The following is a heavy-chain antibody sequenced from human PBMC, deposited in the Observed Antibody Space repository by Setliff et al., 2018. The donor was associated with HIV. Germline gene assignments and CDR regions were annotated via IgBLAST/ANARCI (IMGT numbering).Heavy chain of an antibody. J-gene: IGHJ3*02. D-gene: IGHD5-18*01. CDR3: TRDKGYAFDI. V-gene: IGHV3-49*04. CDR2: IRSKAYGGTT. Sequence: SLKISCTASGFTFGDYAMSWVRQAPGKGLEWVGFIRSKAYGGTTEYAASVKDRFTGSRDDSKSIAYLQINSLKTEDTAVYYCTRDKGYAFDIWGQGTMVTVSS. CDR1: GFTFGDYA.